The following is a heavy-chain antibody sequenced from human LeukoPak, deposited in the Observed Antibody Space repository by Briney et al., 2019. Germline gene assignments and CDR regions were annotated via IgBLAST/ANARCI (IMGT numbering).Heavy chain of an antibody. CDR1: GGSFSGYY. J-gene: IGHJ3*02. V-gene: IGHV4-34*01. CDR2: INHSGST. CDR3: ARHSSRWYFAFDI. Sequence: SETLSLTCAVYGGSFSGYYWSWIRQPPGKGLEWIGEINHSGSTNYNPSLKSRVTISVDTSKNQFSLKLSSVTAADTAVYYCARHSSRWYFAFDIWGQGTMVTVSS. D-gene: IGHD6-13*01.